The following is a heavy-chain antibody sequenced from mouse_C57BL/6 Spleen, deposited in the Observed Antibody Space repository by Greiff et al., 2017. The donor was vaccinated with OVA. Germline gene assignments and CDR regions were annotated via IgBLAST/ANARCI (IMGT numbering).Heavy chain of an antibody. CDR3: ASPPITTVEGFAY. CDR1: GYTFTGYW. CDR2: ILPGSGST. J-gene: IGHJ3*01. D-gene: IGHD1-1*01. Sequence: QVQLQQSGAELMKPGASVKLSCKATGYTFTGYWIEWVKQRPGHGLEWIGEILPGSGSTNYNEKFKGKATFTADTSSNTAYMKLSSLTTEDSAIYYSASPPITTVEGFAYWGQGTLVTVSA. V-gene: IGHV1-9*01.